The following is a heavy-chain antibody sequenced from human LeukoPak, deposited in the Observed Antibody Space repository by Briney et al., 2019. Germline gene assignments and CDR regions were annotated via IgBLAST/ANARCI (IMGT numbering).Heavy chain of an antibody. Sequence: WASVKVSCKASGYSFNKYAMNWVRQVPGKGLEWMGWINTKTEKTTYAQAFTGRFVFSLDTSVSTAYLQIDSLQADDTAVYYCARTVTTRLFYFDYWGQGSLVTVSS. D-gene: IGHD4-11*01. CDR1: GYSFNKYA. V-gene: IGHV7-4-1*01. CDR2: INTKTEKT. J-gene: IGHJ4*02. CDR3: ARTVTTRLFYFDY.